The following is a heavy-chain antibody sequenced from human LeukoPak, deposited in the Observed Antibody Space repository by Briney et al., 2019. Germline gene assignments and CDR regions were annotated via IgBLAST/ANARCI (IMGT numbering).Heavy chain of an antibody. CDR3: ASLGQLSYAHFDY. J-gene: IGHJ4*02. CDR1: GYTFTGYY. V-gene: IGHV1-2*04. CDR2: INPNSGGT. D-gene: IGHD1-1*01. Sequence: ASVKVSCKASGYTFTGYYMHWVRQAPGQGLEWMGWINPNSGGTNYAQKFQGWVTMTRDTSISTAYMELSRLRSDDTAVNYCASLGQLSYAHFDYWGQGTLVTVSS.